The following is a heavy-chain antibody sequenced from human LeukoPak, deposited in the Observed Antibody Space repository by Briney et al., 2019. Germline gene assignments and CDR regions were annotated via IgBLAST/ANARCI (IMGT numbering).Heavy chain of an antibody. J-gene: IGHJ4*02. CDR3: ARHRYNLALDY. V-gene: IGHV4-59*08. D-gene: IGHD5-18*01. CDR1: GGSITTYY. CDR2: ISYSRGT. Sequence: SETLSLTCTVSGGSITTYYWSWIRQPPGKGLEWIGYISYSRGTNYNPSLKSRVTISIDTSRNQFSLKLSSVTAADTAVFYCARHRYNLALDYWGQGTLVAVSS.